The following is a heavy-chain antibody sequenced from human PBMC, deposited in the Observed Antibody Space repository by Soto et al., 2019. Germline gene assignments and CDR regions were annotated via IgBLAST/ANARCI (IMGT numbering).Heavy chain of an antibody. D-gene: IGHD1-26*01. CDR1: GFTFRSYG. CDR2: VSNGSSLI. CDR3: TRVLLGGYYGSDFDF. Sequence: LRLSCTASGFTFRSYGMNWVRQAPRKGLEWVSYVSNGSSLIYYSDSVKVRFTISRDNANISMNLQMNSLKDENTAIYYCTRVLLGGYYGSDFDFWGQGTQVTVSS. V-gene: IGHV3-21*01. J-gene: IGHJ4*02.